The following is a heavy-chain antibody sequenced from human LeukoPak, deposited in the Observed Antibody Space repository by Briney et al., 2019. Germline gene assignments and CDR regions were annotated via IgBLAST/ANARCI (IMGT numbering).Heavy chain of an antibody. CDR3: ARENSSSSPPYYFDY. J-gene: IGHJ4*02. D-gene: IGHD6-6*01. CDR1: GGSFSGYY. V-gene: IGHV4-34*01. Sequence: PSETLSLTCAVYGGSFSGYYWSWIRQPPGKGLEWIGEINHSGSTNYNPSLKSRVTISVDTSKNQFSLKLSSVTAADTAVYYCARENSSSSPPYYFDYWGQGTLVTVSS. CDR2: INHSGST.